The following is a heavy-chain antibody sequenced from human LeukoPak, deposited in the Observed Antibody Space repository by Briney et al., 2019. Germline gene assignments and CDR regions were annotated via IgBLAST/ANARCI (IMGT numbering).Heavy chain of an antibody. CDR2: IRSKAYGGTT. J-gene: IGHJ3*02. CDR3: LMVRDQGYAFDI. CDR1: GFTFGDFA. V-gene: IGHV3-49*04. Sequence: PGRSLRLSCTVSGFTFGDFAMSWVRQAPGKGLEWVGIIRSKAYGGTTQYAASVKGRFTISRDDSKSIAYLQMNSLKTEDTAVYYCLMVRDQGYAFDIWGQGTLVTVSS. D-gene: IGHD3-10*01.